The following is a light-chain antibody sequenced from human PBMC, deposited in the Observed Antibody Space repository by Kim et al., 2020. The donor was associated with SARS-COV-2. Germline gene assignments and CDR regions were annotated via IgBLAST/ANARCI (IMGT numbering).Light chain of an antibody. CDR1: QTVRSS. CDR3: QQRTNWL. V-gene: IGKV3-11*01. Sequence: TLSLPPGERATLSCSASQTVRSSFAWYQQKPGQPPRLLIYDISNRATGIPARFSGSGSGTDFTLTISSLEPEDSAVYYCQQRTNWLFGQGTKLEI. J-gene: IGKJ2*01. CDR2: DIS.